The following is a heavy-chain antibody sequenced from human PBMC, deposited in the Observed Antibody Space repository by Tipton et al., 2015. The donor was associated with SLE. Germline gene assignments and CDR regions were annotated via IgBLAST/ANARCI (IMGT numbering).Heavy chain of an antibody. CDR3: AGPKMTMVASYGDY. D-gene: IGHD4/OR15-4a*01. CDR1: GYSFAPYW. CDR2: IYPADSDT. Sequence: QLVQSGAEVKKPGESLKISCKGSGYSFAPYWIGWVRQIPGKGLEWMGIIYPADSDTRYSPSFQGQVTISVDRSIDTAYLQGRSLKASDTAMYYCAGPKMTMVASYGDYWGQGTLVTVSS. J-gene: IGHJ4*02. V-gene: IGHV5-51*01.